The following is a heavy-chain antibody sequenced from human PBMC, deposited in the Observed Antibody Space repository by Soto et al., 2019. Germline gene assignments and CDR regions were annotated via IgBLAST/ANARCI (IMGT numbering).Heavy chain of an antibody. CDR3: ARDTHYYDSSGYNY. V-gene: IGHV3-48*03. Sequence: PGGSLRLSCAASGFTFRSHDMNWVRQAPGKGLEWVSYISSSGSTIYYADSVKRRFTISRDNAKNSLYLQMNSLRAGDTAVYYCARDTHYYDSSGYNYWGQGTLVTVSS. J-gene: IGHJ4*02. CDR1: GFTFRSHD. CDR2: ISSSGSTI. D-gene: IGHD3-22*01.